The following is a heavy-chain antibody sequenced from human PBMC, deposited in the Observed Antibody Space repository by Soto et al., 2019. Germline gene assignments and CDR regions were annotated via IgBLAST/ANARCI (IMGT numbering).Heavy chain of an antibody. J-gene: IGHJ6*02. Sequence: QAQMVQSGAELKEPGASVKVSCKASGYTFTTYGVSWVRQAPGQGLEWVGEISTHTGETLDAQKFKGRVTGTTDTASRTVYMEVRGLRSDDTAVYYCARDVGGGAYGPGIRGMDLWGQGTTVNVSS. CDR3: ARDVGGGAYGPGIRGMDL. V-gene: IGHV1-18*01. D-gene: IGHD2-21*01. CDR1: GYTFTTYG. CDR2: ISTHTGET.